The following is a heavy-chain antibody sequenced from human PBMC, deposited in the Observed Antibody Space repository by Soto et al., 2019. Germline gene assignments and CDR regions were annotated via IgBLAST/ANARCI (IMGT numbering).Heavy chain of an antibody. D-gene: IGHD2-15*01. J-gene: IGHJ4*02. V-gene: IGHV3-23*01. CDR1: GFTFSSYA. Sequence: GGSLRLSCAASGFTFSSYAMSWVRQAPGKGLEWVSAISGSGGSTYYADSVKGRFTISRDNSKNTLYLQMNSLRAEDTAVYYCAKDWGYCSGGSCYPMGFDYWGQGTLVNVS. CDR3: AKDWGYCSGGSCYPMGFDY. CDR2: ISGSGGST.